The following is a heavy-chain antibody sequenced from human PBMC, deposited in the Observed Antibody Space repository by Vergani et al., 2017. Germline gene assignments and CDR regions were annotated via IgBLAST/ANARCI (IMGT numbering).Heavy chain of an antibody. V-gene: IGHV4-61*01. J-gene: IGHJ4*02. CDR1: GGSVSSGSYY. CDR3: ATDSGSYFRRFDY. D-gene: IGHD1-26*01. CDR2: IYYSGST. Sequence: QVQLQESGPGLVKPSETLSLTCTVSGGSVSSGSYYWSWIRQPPGKGLEWIGYIYYSGSTNYNPSLKSRVTISVDTSKNQFSLKLSSVTAADTAVYYCATDSGSYFRRFDYWGQGTLVTVSS.